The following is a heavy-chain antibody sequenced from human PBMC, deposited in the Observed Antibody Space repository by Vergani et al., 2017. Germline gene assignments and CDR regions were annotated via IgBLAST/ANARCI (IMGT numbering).Heavy chain of an antibody. Sequence: EVDLVESGGGLAQPGGSLRLSCEVSGFTFDNYGVSWVRQAPGKGLEWVSAINANGAATGYADSVKGRFTISRDNAVNSLYLQMNSLRVEDTAFYYCTRSLLYCIGAGCFPLQFDSWGQGALVTVSS. CDR2: INANGAAT. V-gene: IGHV3-20*04. D-gene: IGHD2-2*01. CDR1: GFTFDNYG. J-gene: IGHJ4*02. CDR3: TRSLLYCIGAGCFPLQFDS.